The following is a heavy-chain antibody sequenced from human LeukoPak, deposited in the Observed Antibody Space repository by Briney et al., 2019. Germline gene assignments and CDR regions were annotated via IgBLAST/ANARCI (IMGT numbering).Heavy chain of an antibody. CDR3: ARWSTFGGAAADS. CDR1: GYTFTSYD. D-gene: IGHD3-16*01. Sequence: GASVKVSCKASGYTFTSYDINWVRQATGQGLEWMGWMNPNSGNTGYAQKFQGRVTITRNTSISTAYMELSSLRSEDTAVYYCARWSTFGGAAADSWGQGTLVTVSS. CDR2: MNPNSGNT. V-gene: IGHV1-8*03. J-gene: IGHJ4*02.